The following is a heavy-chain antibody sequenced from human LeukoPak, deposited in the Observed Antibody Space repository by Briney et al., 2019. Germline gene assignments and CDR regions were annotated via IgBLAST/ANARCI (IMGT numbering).Heavy chain of an antibody. D-gene: IGHD4-23*01. CDR1: GFTSSSYS. CDR2: IGYSSYI. J-gene: IGHJ4*02. CDR3: ARGATVITPPLDY. Sequence: SGGSLRLSCAASGFTSSSYSMNWVRQAPGKGLEWVSSIGYSSYIYYADSVKGRFTISRDNAKSSLYLQLNSLRAEDTAVYYCARGATVITPPLDYWGQGTLVTVSS. V-gene: IGHV3-21*01.